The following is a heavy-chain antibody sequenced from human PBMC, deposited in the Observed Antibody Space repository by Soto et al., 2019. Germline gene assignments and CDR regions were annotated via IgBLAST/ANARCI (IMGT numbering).Heavy chain of an antibody. CDR3: ARVRYGDY. CDR2: ISAHNGNT. J-gene: IGHJ4*02. D-gene: IGHD1-1*01. CDR1: GYTFTSYG. V-gene: IGHV1-18*01. Sequence: QVHLVQSGAEVKKPGASVKVSCKASGYTFTSYGITWVRQAPGQGLEWMGWISAHNGNTDYAQKLQGRVIGTRDTSTSTAYMERRSLRSDDTAVYYCARVRYGDYWGQGALVTVSS.